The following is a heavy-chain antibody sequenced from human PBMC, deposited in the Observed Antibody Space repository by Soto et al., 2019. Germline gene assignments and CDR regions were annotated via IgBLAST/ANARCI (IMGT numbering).Heavy chain of an antibody. CDR2: IEPSGGSK. Sequence: EASVKVSCKASGYTFTSYYMHWVRQAPGQGLEWMGVIEPSGGSKSYTQKFQGRITMTRDMSTSTVYMELSSLRSEDTAVYYCARTTMTFYYFDFWGQGTLVTVSS. V-gene: IGHV1-46*01. CDR1: GYTFTSYY. D-gene: IGHD4-17*01. J-gene: IGHJ4*02. CDR3: ARTTMTFYYFDF.